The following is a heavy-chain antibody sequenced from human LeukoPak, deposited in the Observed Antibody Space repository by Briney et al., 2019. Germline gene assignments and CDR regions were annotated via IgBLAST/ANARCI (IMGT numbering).Heavy chain of an antibody. CDR1: GGTFSSYA. J-gene: IGHJ4*02. CDR2: IIPIFGTA. Sequence: ASVKVSCKASGGTFSSYAISWVRQAPGQGLEWMGGIIPIFGTANYAQKFQGRVTMTEDTSTDTAYMELSSLRSEDTAVYYCAIVYSSGLYYFDYWGQGTLVTVSS. CDR3: AIVYSSGLYYFDY. D-gene: IGHD6-19*01. V-gene: IGHV1-69*06.